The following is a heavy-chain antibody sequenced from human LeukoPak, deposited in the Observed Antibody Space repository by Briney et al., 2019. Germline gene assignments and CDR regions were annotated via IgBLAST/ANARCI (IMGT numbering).Heavy chain of an antibody. D-gene: IGHD5-18*01. CDR1: GFTFSSYW. Sequence: GGSLRLSCAASGFTFSSYWMHWVRQAPGKGLVWVSRINSDGSSTSYADSVKGRFTISRDNAKNTLHLQMNSLRAEDTAVYYCARRVGYSYGYGDYFDYWGQGTLVTVSS. CDR2: INSDGSST. J-gene: IGHJ4*02. CDR3: ARRVGYSYGYGDYFDY. V-gene: IGHV3-74*01.